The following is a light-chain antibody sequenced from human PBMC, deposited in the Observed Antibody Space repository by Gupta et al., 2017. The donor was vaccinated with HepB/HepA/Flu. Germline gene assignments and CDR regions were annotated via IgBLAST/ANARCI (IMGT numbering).Light chain of an antibody. V-gene: IGKV4-1*01. CDR2: RAS. Sequence: IVMTQSPDSLAVSLGERGIINCKSSQSVLYSSNNKNYLDWYQQKPGQPPKLLIYRASTRESGVPARFSGSGSGTDFTLTISSLQAEDVAVYYCQQCYSTPQTFGQGTKVEIK. J-gene: IGKJ1*01. CDR1: QSVLYSSNNKNY. CDR3: QQCYSTPQT.